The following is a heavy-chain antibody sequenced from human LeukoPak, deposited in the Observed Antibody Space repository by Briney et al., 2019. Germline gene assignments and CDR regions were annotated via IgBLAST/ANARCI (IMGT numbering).Heavy chain of an antibody. CDR1: GGSISSGGYS. Sequence: PSETLSLTCVVSGGSISSGGYSWSWIRQPPGKGLEWIGYIYHSGSTYYNPSLKSRVTISVDRSKNQFSLKLSSVTAADTAVYYCARTRYYYDSSGPNRYYFDYWGQGTLVTVSS. CDR2: IYHSGST. D-gene: IGHD3-22*01. J-gene: IGHJ4*02. CDR3: ARTRYYYDSSGPNRYYFDY. V-gene: IGHV4-30-2*01.